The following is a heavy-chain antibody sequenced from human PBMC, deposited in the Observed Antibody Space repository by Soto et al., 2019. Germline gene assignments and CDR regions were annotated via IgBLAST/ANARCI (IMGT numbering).Heavy chain of an antibody. CDR3: ARRYGGKLDY. CDR2: FFVGGNT. D-gene: IGHD1-1*01. CDR1: GGSIGSTTYY. V-gene: IGHV4-39*01. J-gene: IGHJ4*02. Sequence: SETLSLTCTVSGGSIGSTTYYWGWMRQPPGKGLEWIASFFVGGNTYYNPSLKSRVTISVDTSKNQFSLKLSSVTAADTAVYYCARRYGGKLDYWGQGSLVTVSS.